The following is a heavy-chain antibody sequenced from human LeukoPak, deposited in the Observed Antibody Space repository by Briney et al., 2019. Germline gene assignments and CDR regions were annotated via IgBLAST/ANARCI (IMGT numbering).Heavy chain of an antibody. D-gene: IGHD6-6*01. Sequence: GGSLRLSCAASGFTVSSNYMSWVRQAPGKGLEWVSAIYSVGSTYYADSVKGRFTISRDNSKNMLYLQMNSLRAEDTAVYYCGGSSSDYYYYGMDVWGQGTTVTVSS. V-gene: IGHV3-53*01. CDR1: GFTVSSNY. CDR3: GGSSSDYYYYGMDV. CDR2: IYSVGST. J-gene: IGHJ6*02.